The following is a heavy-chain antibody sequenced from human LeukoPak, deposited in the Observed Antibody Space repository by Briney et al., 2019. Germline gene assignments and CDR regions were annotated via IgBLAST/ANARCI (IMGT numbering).Heavy chain of an antibody. D-gene: IGHD5-24*01. CDR2: IGTAGDT. CDR3: AREVRDGLDY. Sequence: GGSLRLSCGASGFTFSSYDMHWVRQPTGKGLEWVSGIGTAGDTYYPGSVKGRFTISRDNSKNTLYLQMNSLRAEDTAVYYCAREVRDGLDYWGQGTLVTVSS. CDR1: GFTFSSYD. V-gene: IGHV3-13*01. J-gene: IGHJ4*02.